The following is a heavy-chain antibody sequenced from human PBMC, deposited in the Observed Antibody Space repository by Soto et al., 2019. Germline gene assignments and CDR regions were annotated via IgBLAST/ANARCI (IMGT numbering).Heavy chain of an antibody. CDR3: VKQEIFSYGPGAFDY. V-gene: IGHV3-23*01. J-gene: IGHJ4*02. Sequence: GGSLRLSCAASGFTFNNYAMTWVRQAPGKGLEWVSSITGRGGSSSYADSVKGRFIISRDNSKNTLHLQMSGLRAEDTAIYYCVKQEIFSYGPGAFDYWGQGTLVTASS. CDR2: ITGRGGSS. D-gene: IGHD3-16*01. CDR1: GFTFNNYA.